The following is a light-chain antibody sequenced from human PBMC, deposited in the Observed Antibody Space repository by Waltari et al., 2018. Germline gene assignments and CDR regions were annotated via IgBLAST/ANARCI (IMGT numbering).Light chain of an antibody. CDR1: QSVSTS. V-gene: IGKV3-11*01. Sequence: EIVLTQSPATLSLSPGDRATLSCRTSQSVSTSLAWYHQKPGQAPRLLIYDALNRATGIPARFSGSGSGTDFTLTISSLEPEDFAVYYCQHRSLFGQGTRLEIK. J-gene: IGKJ5*01. CDR2: DAL. CDR3: QHRSL.